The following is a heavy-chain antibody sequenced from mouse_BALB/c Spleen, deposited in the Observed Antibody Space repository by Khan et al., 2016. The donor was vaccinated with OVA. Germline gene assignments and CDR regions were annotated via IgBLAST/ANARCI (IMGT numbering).Heavy chain of an antibody. CDR1: GFHIKDTY. J-gene: IGHJ4*01. CDR3: AHSLLLYAMDY. D-gene: IGHD1-2*01. Sequence: VQLQQSGAELVRPGASVKVSCTASGFHIKDTYVQWVKQRPEQGLEWIGRIDPANGNTKYDPKFQGKATITADTSSNTAYLQLSSLTSEDTAVYYCAHSLLLYAMDYWGQGTSVTVSS. CDR2: IDPANGNT. V-gene: IGHV14-3*02.